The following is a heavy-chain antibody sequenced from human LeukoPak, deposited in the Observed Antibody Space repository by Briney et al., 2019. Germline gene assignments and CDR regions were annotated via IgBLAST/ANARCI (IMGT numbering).Heavy chain of an antibody. CDR2: ISGSGGST. CDR3: ARDSGIYDSSGYYGLSYYGMDV. D-gene: IGHD3-22*01. V-gene: IGHV3-23*01. CDR1: GFTFISYA. J-gene: IGHJ6*02. Sequence: SGGSLRLSCAASGFTFISYAMSWVRQAPGKGLEWFSAISGSGGSTYYADSVKGRFTISRDNYKNTLYLQMNSLRAEDTAVYYCARDSGIYDSSGYYGLSYYGMDVWGQGTTVTASS.